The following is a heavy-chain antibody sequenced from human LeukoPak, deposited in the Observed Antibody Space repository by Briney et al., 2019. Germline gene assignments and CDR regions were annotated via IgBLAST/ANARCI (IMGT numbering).Heavy chain of an antibody. CDR2: ISKNTVDT. D-gene: IGHD3-9*01. V-gene: IGHV3-23*01. CDR1: GFIFSRYA. Sequence: GGSLRLSCTGSGFIFSRYAVSWVRQAPGKGLEWVSAISKNTVDTYYADSVKGRLTISRDSSKNTVYLQMNSLRAEDTAVYYCVRDMEPLRYFDTWGQGTLVTVSS. J-gene: IGHJ4*02. CDR3: VRDMEPLRYFDT.